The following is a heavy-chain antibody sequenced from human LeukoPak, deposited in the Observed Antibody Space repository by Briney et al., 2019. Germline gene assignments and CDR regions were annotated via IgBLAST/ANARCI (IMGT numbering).Heavy chain of an antibody. J-gene: IGHJ4*02. CDR1: GFTFNTFN. D-gene: IGHD3-9*01. Sequence: GGSLGLSCAASGFTFNTFNMNWVRQAPGKGLEWVSSITSGGDYIYYADSVKGRFTTSRDNAKNSLSLQLDSLRVEDTAVYYCARGHYDVLAASYKWTPDYWGQGTLVTVSS. V-gene: IGHV3-21*01. CDR2: ITSGGDYI. CDR3: ARGHYDVLAASYKWTPDY.